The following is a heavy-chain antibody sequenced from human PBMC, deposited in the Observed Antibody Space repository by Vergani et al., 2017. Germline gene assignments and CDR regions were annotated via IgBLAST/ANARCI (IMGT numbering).Heavy chain of an antibody. D-gene: IGHD2-2*02. CDR3: ARARACSSSSCYTRRPIYYYYGMDV. Sequence: QVQLVESGGGVVQPGRSLRLSCAASGFTFSSYGMHWVRQAPGKGLEWVAVIWYDGSNKYYADSVKGRFTISRDNSKNTLYLQMNSLRAEDTAVYYCARARACSSSSCYTRRPIYYYYGMDVWGQGP. CDR1: GFTFSSYG. J-gene: IGHJ6*02. CDR2: IWYDGSNK. V-gene: IGHV3-33*01.